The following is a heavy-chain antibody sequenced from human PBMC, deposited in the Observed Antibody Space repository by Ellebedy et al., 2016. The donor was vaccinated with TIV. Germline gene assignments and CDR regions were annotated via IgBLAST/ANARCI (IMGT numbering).Heavy chain of an antibody. CDR2: IYPDGSDK. V-gene: IGHV3-7*01. CDR3: ARRGSYGDYAVQVNNWFDR. Sequence: GESLKISCAASGFSFRNYWMGWVRQAPGKGLEWVANIYPDGSDKYYVDSVKGRFTISRDNAKNSLYLQLNSMRVEDTAVYYFARRGSYGDYAVQVNNWFDRWGQGTLVTV. J-gene: IGHJ5*02. CDR1: GFSFRNYW. D-gene: IGHD4-17*01.